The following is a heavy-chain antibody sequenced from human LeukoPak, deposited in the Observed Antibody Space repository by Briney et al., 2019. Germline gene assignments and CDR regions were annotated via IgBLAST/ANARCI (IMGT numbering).Heavy chain of an antibody. J-gene: IGHJ3*02. CDR3: ARAGYNWNGGYASDI. CDR2: IYYSGNT. D-gene: IGHD1-1*01. V-gene: IGHV4-59*01. Sequence: SETLSLTCTVSGGSISNYYWSWVRQPPGKGLEWIGYIYYSGNTNYNPSLKSRVTISVDSSRDQFSLKPSSVTAADTAVYYCARAGYNWNGGYASDIWGQGTMVTVSS. CDR1: GGSISNYY.